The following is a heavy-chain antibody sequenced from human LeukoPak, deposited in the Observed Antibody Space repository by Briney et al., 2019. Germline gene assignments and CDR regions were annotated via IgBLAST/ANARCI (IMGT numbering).Heavy chain of an antibody. Sequence: GGSLRLSCTASGFTFSRHWMSWVRQAPGKGLEWVANIKQDGSEKYYVDSVKGRFTISRDNAKNSLYLQMNSLRAEDTAVYYCARAEQLAFDPWGQGTLVTVSS. V-gene: IGHV3-7*05. CDR2: IKQDGSEK. CDR1: GFTFSRHW. J-gene: IGHJ5*02. D-gene: IGHD6-6*01. CDR3: ARAEQLAFDP.